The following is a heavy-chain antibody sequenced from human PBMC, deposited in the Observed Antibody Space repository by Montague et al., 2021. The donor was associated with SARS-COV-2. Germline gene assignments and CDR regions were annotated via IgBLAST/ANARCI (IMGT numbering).Heavy chain of an antibody. Sequence: SETLSLTCSVSGGSVSSGSYYWSWIRQPPGKGLEWIGDIYYSGSTNYNPSFRSRVSISVDTSKNQFSLKVSSVTAADTAVYYCARLHTGYYPTADREYRTDVWGQGTTVTVSS. CDR3: ARLHTGYYPTADREYRTDV. J-gene: IGHJ6*02. V-gene: IGHV4-61*01. CDR2: IYYSGST. CDR1: GGSVSSGSYY. D-gene: IGHD2/OR15-2a*01.